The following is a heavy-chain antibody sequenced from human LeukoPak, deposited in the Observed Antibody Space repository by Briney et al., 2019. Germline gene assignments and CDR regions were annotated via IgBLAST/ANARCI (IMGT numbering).Heavy chain of an antibody. CDR2: IYYSGST. CDR3: ARGNTFHYYMDV. Sequence: PSETLSLTCTVSGGSISSYYWSWIRQPPGKGLEWIGYIYYSGSTNYNPSLKSRVTISVDTSKSQFSLKLRSVTAADTASYYCARGNTFHYYMDVWGKGTTVTISS. CDR1: GGSISSYY. D-gene: IGHD2-2*02. V-gene: IGHV4-59*01. J-gene: IGHJ6*03.